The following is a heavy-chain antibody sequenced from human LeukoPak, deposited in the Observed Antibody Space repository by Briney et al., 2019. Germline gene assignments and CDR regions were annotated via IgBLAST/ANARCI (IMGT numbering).Heavy chain of an antibody. J-gene: IGHJ5*02. CDR1: GFTFSSYS. CDR2: IGSSSSYI. V-gene: IGHV3-21*01. D-gene: IGHD6-19*01. CDR3: ERDSRGAGPPAP. Sequence: PGGSLRLSCAASGFTFSSYSMNWVRQAPGKGLEWVSSIGSSSSYIYYADSAKGRFTISRDNAKNSLYLQMNSLRAEDTAVYYCERDSRGAGPPAPWGQGTLVTVST.